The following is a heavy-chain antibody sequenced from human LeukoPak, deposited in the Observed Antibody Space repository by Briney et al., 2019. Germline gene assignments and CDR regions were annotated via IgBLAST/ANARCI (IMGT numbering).Heavy chain of an antibody. CDR3: AKDNGLQGYYFDY. J-gene: IGHJ4*02. V-gene: IGHV3-23*01. CDR1: GFTFSSYG. D-gene: IGHD2-8*01. CDR2: ISGSGGST. Sequence: GGSLRLSCAASGFTFSSYGMSWVRQAPGKGLEWVSAISGSGGSTYYADSVKGRFTISRDNSKNTLYLQMNSLRAEDTAVYYCAKDNGLQGYYFDYWGQGTLVTVSS.